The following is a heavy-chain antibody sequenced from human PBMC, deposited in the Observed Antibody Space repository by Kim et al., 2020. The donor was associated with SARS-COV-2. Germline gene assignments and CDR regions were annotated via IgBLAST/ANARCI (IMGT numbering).Heavy chain of an antibody. D-gene: IGHD3-9*01. V-gene: IGHV3-48*01. CDR3: ARDGSFTYYDILTGYPYYYSYGMDV. CDR2: ISYSSSTI. Sequence: GGSLRLSCAASGFTFSSYSMNWVRQAPGKGLEWVSYISYSSSTIYYADSVKGRFTISRDNAKNSLYLQMNSLRAEDTAVYYCARDGSFTYYDILTGYPYYYSYGMDVWGQGTTVTVSS. CDR1: GFTFSSYS. J-gene: IGHJ6*02.